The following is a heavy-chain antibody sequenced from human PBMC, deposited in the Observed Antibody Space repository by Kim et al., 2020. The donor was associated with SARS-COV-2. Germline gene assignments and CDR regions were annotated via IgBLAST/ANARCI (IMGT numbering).Heavy chain of an antibody. J-gene: IGHJ5*02. CDR2: IYYSGST. V-gene: IGHV4-31*03. CDR1: GGSINSGGYY. Sequence: SETLSLTCTVSGGSINSGGYYWSWIRQHPGKGLEWIGYIYYSGSTYYNPSLKSRVTISVDTSKNQFSLKLSSVTAADTAVYYCARVVVAATGWFDPWGQGTLVTVSS. D-gene: IGHD2-15*01. CDR3: ARVVVAATGWFDP.